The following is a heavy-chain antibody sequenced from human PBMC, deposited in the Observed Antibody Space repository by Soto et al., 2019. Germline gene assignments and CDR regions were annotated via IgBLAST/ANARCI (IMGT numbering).Heavy chain of an antibody. V-gene: IGHV4-59*01. J-gene: IGHJ6*02. CDR3: ARRGYCNGSACRGAFYYFQYGMDV. Sequence: SETLSLTCTVSGGSISYYYWSWIRQPPGKGLEWIGYMYYSGGSNYNPSLNSRVTISVDTSKNQFSLKLTSVTAADTAVYHCARRGYCNGSACRGAFYYFQYGMDVQGQGTTVTVS. CDR2: MYYSGGS. CDR1: GGSISYYY. D-gene: IGHD2-15*01.